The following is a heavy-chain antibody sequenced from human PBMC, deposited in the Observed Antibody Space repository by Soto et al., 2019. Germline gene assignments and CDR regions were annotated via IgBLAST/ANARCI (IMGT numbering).Heavy chain of an antibody. CDR1: GGSISGYY. Sequence: SETLSLTCTVSGGSISGYYWTWIRQPPGKGLEWIGYMYYSGSTNYNPSLRSRVTMSVDTSKNQFSLKLSSVTAANTAVYYCARAGYSFETGYYFDFWGQGTLVTSPQ. D-gene: IGHD5-18*01. CDR3: ARAGYSFETGYYFDF. CDR2: MYYSGST. J-gene: IGHJ4*02. V-gene: IGHV4-59*01.